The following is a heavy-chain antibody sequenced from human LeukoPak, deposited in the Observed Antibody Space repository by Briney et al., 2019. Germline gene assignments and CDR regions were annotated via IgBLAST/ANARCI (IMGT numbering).Heavy chain of an antibody. CDR2: ISWNSGSI. J-gene: IGHJ4*02. CDR3: AKGSYGIDY. CDR1: GFTFDDYA. V-gene: IGHV3-9*01. Sequence: PGGSLRLSCAASGFTFDDYAMHWVRQAPGKGLEWVSGISWNSGSIGYADSVKGRFTISRDNAKNSLYLQMNSLRAEGTALYYCAKGSYGIDYWGQGTLVTVSS. D-gene: IGHD5-18*01.